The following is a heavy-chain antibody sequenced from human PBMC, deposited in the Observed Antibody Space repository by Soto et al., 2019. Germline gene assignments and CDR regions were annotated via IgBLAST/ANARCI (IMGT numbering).Heavy chain of an antibody. D-gene: IGHD2-15*01. V-gene: IGHV3-21*01. CDR1: GFTFSSYS. Sequence: EVQLVEFGGGLVKPGGSLRLSCAASGFTFSSYSMNWVRQAPGKGLEWVSSISSSSSYIYYADSVKGRFTISRDNAKNSLYLQMNSLRAEDTAVYYCARDYYCSGGSCYLFDYWGQGTLVTVSS. J-gene: IGHJ4*02. CDR3: ARDYYCSGGSCYLFDY. CDR2: ISSSSSYI.